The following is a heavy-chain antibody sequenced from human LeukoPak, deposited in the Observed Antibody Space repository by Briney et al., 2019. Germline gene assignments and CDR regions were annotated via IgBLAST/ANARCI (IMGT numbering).Heavy chain of an antibody. CDR3: ARSYDGFDI. CDR1: GFTFSSYA. V-gene: IGHV3-30-3*01. J-gene: IGHJ3*02. CDR2: ISYDGSNK. Sequence: GGSLRLSCAASGFTFSSYAMHWVRQAPGKGLEWVAVISYDGSNKYYADSVKGRFTISRDNAKNSLYLQMNSLRAEDTAVYYCARSYDGFDIWGQGTMVTVSS.